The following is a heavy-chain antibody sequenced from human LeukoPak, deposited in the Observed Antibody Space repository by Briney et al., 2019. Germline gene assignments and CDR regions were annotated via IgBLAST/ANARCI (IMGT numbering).Heavy chain of an antibody. Sequence: GGSLRLSCAASGFTFSSYAMHWVRQAPGKGLEWVAVISYDGSNKYYADSVKGRFTISRDNSKNTLYLQMNGLRAEDTAVYYCAAGPSLWFGELNWWGQGTLVTVSS. D-gene: IGHD3-10*01. CDR2: ISYDGSNK. CDR3: AAGPSLWFGELNW. J-gene: IGHJ4*02. V-gene: IGHV3-30-3*01. CDR1: GFTFSSYA.